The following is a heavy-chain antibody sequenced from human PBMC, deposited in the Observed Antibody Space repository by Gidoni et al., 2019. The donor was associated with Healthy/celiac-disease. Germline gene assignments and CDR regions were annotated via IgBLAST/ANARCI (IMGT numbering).Heavy chain of an antibody. J-gene: IGHJ3*02. CDR1: GFTVSSNY. Sequence: EAQLVESGGGLIQPGGSLRLSCAASGFTVSSNYMSWVRQAPGKGMEWVSVIYSGGNTYYADSVKGRFTISRDNSKNTLYLQMNSLRAEDTAVYYCARVGTTGTTDDAFDIWGQGTMVTVSS. CDR2: IYSGGNT. V-gene: IGHV3-53*01. CDR3: ARVGTTGTTDDAFDI. D-gene: IGHD1-1*01.